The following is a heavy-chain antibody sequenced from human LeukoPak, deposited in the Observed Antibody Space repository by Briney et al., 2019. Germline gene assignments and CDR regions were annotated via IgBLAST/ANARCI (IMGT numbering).Heavy chain of an antibody. V-gene: IGHV1-69*13. D-gene: IGHD2-15*01. J-gene: IGHJ3*02. CDR3: AREAGYCSGGSCYSRKVEAFDI. CDR2: IIPIFGTA. CDR1: GGTFSSYA. Sequence: ASVKVSCKASGGTFSSYAISWVRQAPGQGVEWMGGIIPIFGTANYAQKFQGRVTITADESTSTAYMELSSLRSEDTAVYYCAREAGYCSGGSCYSRKVEAFDIWGQGTMVTVSS.